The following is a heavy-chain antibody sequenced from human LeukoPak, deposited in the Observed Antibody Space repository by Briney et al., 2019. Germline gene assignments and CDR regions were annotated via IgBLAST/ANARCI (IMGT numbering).Heavy chain of an antibody. CDR1: GFTFSSYE. CDR2: ISSRGSTI. Sequence: GGSLRLSCAASGFTFSSYEMNWVRQAPGKGLEWVSYISSRGSTIYYADSVKGRFTISRDNAKNSLYLQMKSLRVEDTAVYYCAREKPELDYWGQGTLVTVSS. CDR3: AREKPELDY. J-gene: IGHJ4*02. V-gene: IGHV3-48*03.